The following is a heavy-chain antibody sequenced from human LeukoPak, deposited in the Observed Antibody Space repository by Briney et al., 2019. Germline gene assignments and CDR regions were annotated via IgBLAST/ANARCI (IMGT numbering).Heavy chain of an antibody. Sequence: SETLSLTCTVSGGSISSGDYYWSWIRQPPGKGLEWIGYIYYSGSTYYNPSLKSRVTISVDTSKNQFSLKLSSVTAADTAVYYCARGGPVGGSPGGFGYWGQGTLVTVSS. D-gene: IGHD3-16*01. V-gene: IGHV4-30-4*08. CDR3: ARGGPVGGSPGGFGY. CDR2: IYYSGST. CDR1: GGSISSGDYY. J-gene: IGHJ4*02.